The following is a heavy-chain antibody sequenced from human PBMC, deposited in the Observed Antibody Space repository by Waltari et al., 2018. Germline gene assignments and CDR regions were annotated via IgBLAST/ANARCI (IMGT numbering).Heavy chain of an antibody. CDR2: IYSGGST. Sequence: VESGGGLIQPGGSLRLSCAASGFTVSSNYMSWVRQAPGKGLEWVSVIYSGGSTYYADSVKGRFTISRDNSKNTLYLQMNSLRAEDTAVYYCARATGIAAAAHYFDYWGQGTLVTVSS. J-gene: IGHJ4*02. CDR3: ARATGIAAAAHYFDY. CDR1: GFTVSSNY. V-gene: IGHV3-53*01. D-gene: IGHD6-13*01.